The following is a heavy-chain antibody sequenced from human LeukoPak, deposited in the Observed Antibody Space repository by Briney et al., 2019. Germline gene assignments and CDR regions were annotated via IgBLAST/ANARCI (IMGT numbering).Heavy chain of an antibody. V-gene: IGHV3-23*01. CDR1: GFSFSSHA. CDR2: ISISGDDT. CDR3: ANEIRPNDY. D-gene: IGHD4-17*01. Sequence: GGSLRLSCATSGFSFSSHAMAWVRQAPGKGLEWLSAISISGDDTYYADSVKGRFTISRDNSKNTLYLQMNSLSADDTAMYYCANEIRPNDYWGQGTLVTVSS. J-gene: IGHJ4*02.